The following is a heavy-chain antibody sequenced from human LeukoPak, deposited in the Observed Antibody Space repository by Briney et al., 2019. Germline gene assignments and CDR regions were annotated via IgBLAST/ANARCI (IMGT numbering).Heavy chain of an antibody. V-gene: IGHV5-51*01. D-gene: IGHD2-21*01. CDR3: ARLRQGGYSPLDY. CDR1: GYSFTSHW. J-gene: IGHJ4*02. Sequence: GESLKISCKASGYSFTSHWIGWVRQLPGKGLDWMGIINPADSDSKYSPSFEGQVTISADKSINTAYLQWGSLKASDSSMFYCARLRQGGYSPLDYWGQGTLVTVSS. CDR2: INPADSDS.